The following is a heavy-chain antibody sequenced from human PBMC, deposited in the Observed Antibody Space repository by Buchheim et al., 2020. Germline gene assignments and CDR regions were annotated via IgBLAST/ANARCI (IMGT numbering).Heavy chain of an antibody. V-gene: IGHV3-73*01. D-gene: IGHD6-13*01. CDR3: TGGPAAGNDY. Sequence: EVQLVESGGGLVQPGGSLKLSCAASGFAFSGSAIHWVRQASGKGLEWLGRIRNKANNYATRYTESVKGRFTISRDDSKKRAYLEMNSLKTEDTALYYCTGGPAAGNDYWGQGTL. J-gene: IGHJ4*02. CDR1: GFAFSGSA. CDR2: IRNKANNYAT.